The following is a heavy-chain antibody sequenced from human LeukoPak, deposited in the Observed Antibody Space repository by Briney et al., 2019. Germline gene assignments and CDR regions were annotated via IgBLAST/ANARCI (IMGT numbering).Heavy chain of an antibody. Sequence: SETLSLTCTVSGGSISSYYWSWIRQPPGKGLEFIGYIYYSGSTNYNPSLKSRVTISVDTSKNQFSLKLSSVTAADTAVYYCARLSGYSSGHYYSDYWGQGTLVTVSS. CDR1: GGSISSYY. V-gene: IGHV4-59*01. CDR3: ARLSGYSSGHYYSDY. J-gene: IGHJ4*02. CDR2: IYYSGST. D-gene: IGHD3-22*01.